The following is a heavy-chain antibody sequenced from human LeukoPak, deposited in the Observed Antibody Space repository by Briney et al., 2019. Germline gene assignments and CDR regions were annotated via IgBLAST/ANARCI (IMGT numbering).Heavy chain of an antibody. CDR3: ANQRSVETAGTFF. D-gene: IGHD6-13*01. Sequence: GGSLRLSCAASGFTFSDYGMNWVRQAPGKGLEWVSGMNSNGGSTYYAESVKGRFTISRDNSNNMLYLQMNSLTADDTAIYYCANQRSVETAGTFFWGQGTLVTVSS. V-gene: IGHV3-23*01. J-gene: IGHJ4*02. CDR1: GFTFSDYG. CDR2: MNSNGGST.